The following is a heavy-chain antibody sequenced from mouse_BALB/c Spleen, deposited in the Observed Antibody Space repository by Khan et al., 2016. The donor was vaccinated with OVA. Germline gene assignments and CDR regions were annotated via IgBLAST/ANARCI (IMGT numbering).Heavy chain of an antibody. D-gene: IGHD2-10*02. CDR2: IWGGGST. J-gene: IGHJ4*01. CDR3: AKGVWSYYFALDY. Sequence: QVQLKDSGPGLVAPSQSLSITWTVSGFSLTDYGVSWIRQPPGKGLEWLGVIWGGGSTYYNSALKSRLNINKDNSKSQVFLKMNSLQTDDTAMYYCAKGVWSYYFALDYWGQGTSVTVSS. CDR1: GFSLTDYG. V-gene: IGHV2-6-5*01.